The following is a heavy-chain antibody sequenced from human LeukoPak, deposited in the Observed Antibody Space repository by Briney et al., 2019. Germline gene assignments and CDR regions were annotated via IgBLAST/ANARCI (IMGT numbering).Heavy chain of an antibody. V-gene: IGHV3-23*01. J-gene: IGHJ3*02. CDR1: GFTFSSYA. D-gene: IGHD3-22*01. CDR2: IIVSCSRT. CDR3: AKGRYYYDSSDAFDI. Sequence: GGSLRLSCAASGFTFSSYAMIWVRQAPGKGLEGFSAIIVSCSRTYYADSVKGRFTFSRDNSQNKLFLQMNCLRAEDTAVYYCAKGRYYYDSSDAFDIWGQGTMVTVSS.